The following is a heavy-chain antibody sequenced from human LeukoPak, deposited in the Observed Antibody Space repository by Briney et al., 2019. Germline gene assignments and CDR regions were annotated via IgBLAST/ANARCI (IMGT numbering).Heavy chain of an antibody. V-gene: IGHV4-59*12. D-gene: IGHD2-15*01. CDR3: ARGYCSGGTCYSSPGMDV. CDR2: IYYSGST. J-gene: IGHJ6*02. CDR1: GGSISSYY. Sequence: PSETLSLTCTVSGGSISSYYWSWIRQPPGKGLEWIGYIYYSGSTNYNQSLKNRVTISVDRSKNQFSLKLTSVTAADTAVYYCARGYCSGGTCYSSPGMDVWGQGPTVTVSS.